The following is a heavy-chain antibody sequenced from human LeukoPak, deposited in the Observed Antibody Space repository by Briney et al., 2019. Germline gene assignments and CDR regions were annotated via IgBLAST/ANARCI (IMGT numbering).Heavy chain of an antibody. CDR3: ARPRQGDYYFDY. J-gene: IGHJ4*02. CDR1: GGSISSSSYY. D-gene: IGHD2-21*02. Sequence: SETQSLTCTVSGGSISSSSYYWGWIRQPPGKGLEWIGSIYYSGNTYYNPSLKSRVTISVDTSKNQFSLKLSSVTAADTAVYYCARPRQGDYYFDYWGQGTLVTVSS. CDR2: IYYSGNT. V-gene: IGHV4-39*01.